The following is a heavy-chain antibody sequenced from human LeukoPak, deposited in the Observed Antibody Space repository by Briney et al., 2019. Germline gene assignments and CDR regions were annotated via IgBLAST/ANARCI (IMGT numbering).Heavy chain of an antibody. D-gene: IGHD1-26*01. CDR2: IYAGGNT. CDR3: ARDRPSGSYSIFDY. V-gene: IGHV3-66*02. CDR1: GFTVSDNY. Sequence: QPGGSLRLSCVGSGFTVSDNYTSWVRQAPGKGLEWVSFIYAGGNTYYADSVKGRFIIFRDNSRNTVYLQMNNLRAEDTAVYYCARDRPSGSYSIFDYWGQGTLVTVSS. J-gene: IGHJ4*02.